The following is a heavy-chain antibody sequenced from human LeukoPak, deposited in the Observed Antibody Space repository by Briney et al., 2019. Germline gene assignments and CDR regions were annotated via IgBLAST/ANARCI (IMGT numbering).Heavy chain of an antibody. CDR1: GGSISSYY. Sequence: MRSETLSLTCTVSGGSISSYYWSWIRQPPGKGLEWIGYIYYSGSTNCNPSVKSRVAMSVDTSKKQFSLKLGSLTAADTAVYYCARGGTAVIAPYAFDIWGQGTMVTVSS. D-gene: IGHD4-23*01. CDR2: IYYSGST. V-gene: IGHV4-59*01. J-gene: IGHJ3*02. CDR3: ARGGTAVIAPYAFDI.